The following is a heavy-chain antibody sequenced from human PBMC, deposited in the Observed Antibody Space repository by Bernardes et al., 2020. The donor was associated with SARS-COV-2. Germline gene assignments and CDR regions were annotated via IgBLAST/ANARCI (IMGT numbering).Heavy chain of an antibody. J-gene: IGHJ4*02. D-gene: IGHD3-3*01. V-gene: IGHV3-7*01. CDR1: GFTFSSYW. CDR2: IKQDGSEK. Sequence: GGSLRLSCAASGFTFSSYWMSWVRQAPGKGLEWVANIKQDGSEKYYVDSVKGRFTISRDNAKNSLYLQMNSLRAEDTAVYYCARDDYDFWSGYKPLDYWGQGTLVTVSS. CDR3: ARDDYDFWSGYKPLDY.